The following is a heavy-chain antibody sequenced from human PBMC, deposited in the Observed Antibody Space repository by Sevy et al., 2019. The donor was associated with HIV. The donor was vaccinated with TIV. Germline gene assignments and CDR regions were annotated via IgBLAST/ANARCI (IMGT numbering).Heavy chain of an antibody. CDR1: GFTFSSFE. V-gene: IGHV3-48*03. D-gene: IGHD1-26*01. CDR2: ISSSGSTI. J-gene: IGHJ6*02. CDR3: ARDCNSASCLWGLDV. Sequence: GGSLRLSCAASGFTFSSFEMTWVRQAPGKGLEWVSYISSSGSTIYYTNSVKGRFTISRDNAKKSLYLQMNSLTAEDTAVYYCARDCNSASCLWGLDVWGQGTTVTVSS.